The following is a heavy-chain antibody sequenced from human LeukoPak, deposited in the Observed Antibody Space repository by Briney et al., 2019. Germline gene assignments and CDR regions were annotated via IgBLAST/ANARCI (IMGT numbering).Heavy chain of an antibody. Sequence: PSETLSLTCTVSGGSISSSSYYWGWIRQPPGKGLEWIGSIYYSGSTYYNPSLKSRVTISVDTSKNQFSLKLSSVTAADTAVYYCARGARDTAMGLWGQGTLVTVSS. CDR3: ARGARDTAMGL. J-gene: IGHJ4*02. V-gene: IGHV4-39*07. D-gene: IGHD5-18*01. CDR1: GGSISSSSYY. CDR2: IYYSGST.